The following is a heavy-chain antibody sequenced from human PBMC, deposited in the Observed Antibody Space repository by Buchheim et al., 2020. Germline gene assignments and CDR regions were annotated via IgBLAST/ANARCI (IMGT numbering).Heavy chain of an antibody. J-gene: IGHJ6*02. CDR3: GKEAWNYRLYYGLDV. CDR2: ISGSGAST. Sequence: EVQLLESGGVLVQPGGSLRLSCAASGFTFSTSAMSWVRQGPGKGLEWVSSISGSGASTYYADSVKGRFTISRDNSKNTLYLQMNSLRAEDTAVYYCGKEAWNYRLYYGLDVWGQGTT. V-gene: IGHV3-23*01. D-gene: IGHD1-7*01. CDR1: GFTFSTSA.